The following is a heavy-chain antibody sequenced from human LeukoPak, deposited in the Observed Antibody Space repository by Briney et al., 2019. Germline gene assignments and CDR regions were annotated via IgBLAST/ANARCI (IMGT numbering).Heavy chain of an antibody. V-gene: IGHV4-59*01. J-gene: IGHJ5*02. CDR3: ARGGTYNDILSFDP. CDR2: IYYTGST. Sequence: SETLSLTCTVSGGSISYYYWTWIRQSPGKGLEWIGQIYYTGSTYYNPSLGRRVTISLDTSRIQFSLILTSATAADTAVYYCARGGTYNDILSFDPWGQGTLVTVSS. CDR1: GGSISYYY. D-gene: IGHD3-9*01.